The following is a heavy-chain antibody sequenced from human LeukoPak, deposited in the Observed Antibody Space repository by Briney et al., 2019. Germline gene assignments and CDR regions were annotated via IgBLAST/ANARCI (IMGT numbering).Heavy chain of an antibody. Sequence: GGSLRLSCVGSGFTFSSRWMSWVRQAPGRGPEWVANIKQDGSGVDYVESVKGRFTISRDNAKSSLYLQMNSLRAEDTAIYYCERDFIWGQGTPVTVSS. CDR2: IKQDGSGV. V-gene: IGHV3-7*05. CDR1: GFTFSSRW. D-gene: IGHD3-10*01. J-gene: IGHJ4*02. CDR3: ERDFI.